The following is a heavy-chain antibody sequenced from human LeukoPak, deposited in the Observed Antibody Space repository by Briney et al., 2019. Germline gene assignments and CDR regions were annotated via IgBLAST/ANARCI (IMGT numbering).Heavy chain of an antibody. CDR2: VSDSGVST. J-gene: IGHJ4*02. CDR3: AKEWGYDSSGMIDY. V-gene: IGHV3-23*01. Sequence: PGGSLRLSCAASGFTFSSYAMSWVRQAPGKGLEWVSTVSDSGVSTYYADSVKGRFTISRDNSKNTLYLQMNSLRAEDTAVYYCAKEWGYDSSGMIDYWGQGTLVTVSS. CDR1: GFTFSSYA. D-gene: IGHD3-22*01.